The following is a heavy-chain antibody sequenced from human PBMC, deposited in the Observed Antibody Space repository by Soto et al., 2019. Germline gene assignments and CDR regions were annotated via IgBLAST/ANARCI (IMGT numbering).Heavy chain of an antibody. Sequence: GGSLRLSCAASGFTFSSYGMHWVRQAPGKGLEWVAVIWYDGSNKYYADSVKGRFTISRDNSKNTLYLQMNSLRAEDTAVYYCARDLCGGSCNWFDPWGQGTLVTVSS. V-gene: IGHV3-33*01. CDR1: GFTFSSYG. J-gene: IGHJ5*02. CDR3: ARDLCGGSCNWFDP. CDR2: IWYDGSNK. D-gene: IGHD2-15*01.